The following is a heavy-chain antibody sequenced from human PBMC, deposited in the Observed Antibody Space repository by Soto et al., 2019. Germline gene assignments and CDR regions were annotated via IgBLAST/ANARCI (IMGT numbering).Heavy chain of an antibody. D-gene: IGHD6-13*01. CDR3: AGAPYSSSWDLPFAYYYYSGMDV. V-gene: IGHV1-18*01. Sequence: QVQLVQSGAEVKKPGASVKVSCKASGYTFTSYGISWVRQAPGQGLEWMGWISAYNGNTNYAQKLQGRVTMTTDTSTSTAYMELRSRRSDDTAVYYCAGAPYSSSWDLPFAYYYYSGMDVWGQGTTVTVSS. CDR1: GYTFTSYG. CDR2: ISAYNGNT. J-gene: IGHJ6*02.